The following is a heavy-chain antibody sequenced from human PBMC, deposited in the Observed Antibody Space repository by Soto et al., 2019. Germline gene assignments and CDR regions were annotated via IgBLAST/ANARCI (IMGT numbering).Heavy chain of an antibody. D-gene: IGHD2-2*01. CDR1: GDSITRNSAT. CDR2: TYYRSRWYN. CDR3: ARGLISCTSFDF. V-gene: IGHV6-1*01. Sequence: SQTLSLTCAISGDSITRNSATWNWIRQSPSRGLEWLGRTYYRSRWYNNYAESVRSRISINPDASKNQFALQLKSMTPEDTAVYCCARGLISCTSFDFWGQGTLVTVSS. J-gene: IGHJ4*02.